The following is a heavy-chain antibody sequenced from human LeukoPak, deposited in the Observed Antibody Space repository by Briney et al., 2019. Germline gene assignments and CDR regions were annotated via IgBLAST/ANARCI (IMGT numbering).Heavy chain of an antibody. J-gene: IGHJ4*02. V-gene: IGHV3-23*01. CDR1: GFTFSRYS. CDR2: VGGRGGPRT. D-gene: IGHD6-25*01. Sequence: PGRSLRLSCAASGFTFSRYSMAWVRQAPGRGLEWVSTVGGRGGPRTFYADSVQGRFTVSRDNSRDTVYLQMDSLGAEDTAIYYCAKEGPLGGYYFDLWGQGALVTVSS. CDR3: AKEGPLGGYYFDL.